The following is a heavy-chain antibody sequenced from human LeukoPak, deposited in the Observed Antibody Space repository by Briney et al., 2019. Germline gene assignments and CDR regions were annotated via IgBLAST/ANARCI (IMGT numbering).Heavy chain of an antibody. CDR3: ARVPYSSDWYYFGY. V-gene: IGHV4-59*01. D-gene: IGHD6-13*01. CDR1: GSSMSGFY. Sequence: SETLSLTCTVSGSSMSGFYWSWSRQPPGKGLEWIGYICYSGSTNSNPSLRSRVTISIDTSKNQVSLKLSSVTAADTAVYYCARVPYSSDWYYFGYWGQGTLVTVSS. CDR2: ICYSGST. J-gene: IGHJ4*02.